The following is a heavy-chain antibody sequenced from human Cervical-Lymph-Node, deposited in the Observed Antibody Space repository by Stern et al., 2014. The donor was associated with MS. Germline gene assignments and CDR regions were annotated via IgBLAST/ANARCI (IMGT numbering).Heavy chain of an antibody. CDR1: GFSFDDYA. Sequence: VQLLASGGGLVQPGRSLRLSCAASGFSFDDYAMHWVRPAPGKGLAWVSGISWNGGSMDYADSVNGRFTIASAHAKNSLYLQMNSLRAEDTALYYCAKSPVDTSMATRLDYWGQGTLVTVSS. V-gene: IGHV3-9*01. J-gene: IGHJ4*02. D-gene: IGHD5-18*01. CDR3: AKSPVDTSMATRLDY. CDR2: ISWNGGSM.